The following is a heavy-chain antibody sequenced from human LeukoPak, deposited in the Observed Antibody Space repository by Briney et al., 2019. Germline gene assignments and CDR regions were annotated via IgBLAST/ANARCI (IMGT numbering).Heavy chain of an antibody. CDR1: GGTFSSYA. CDR3: ASSGKLAAAGTIDY. Sequence: GASVKVSCKASGGTFSSYAISGVRQAPGQGLEWMGGIIPIFGTANYAQKFQGRVTITADESTSTAYMELSSLRSEDTAVYYCASSGKLAAAGTIDYWGQGTLVTVSS. J-gene: IGHJ4*02. D-gene: IGHD6-13*01. V-gene: IGHV1-69*13. CDR2: IIPIFGTA.